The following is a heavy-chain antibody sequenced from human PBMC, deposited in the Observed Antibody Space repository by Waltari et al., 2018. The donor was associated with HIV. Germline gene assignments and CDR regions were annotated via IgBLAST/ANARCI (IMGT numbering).Heavy chain of an antibody. D-gene: IGHD7-27*01. Sequence: QVQLVESGGGVVQPGRSLRLSCAAPGFTFSGCALHWVRQAPDKGLEWVAVIWYDGSNKFYADSVKGRFTISRDNSKNTLHLQMNSLRAEDTAVYYCARGITQASWGHYYYGMDVWGQGTTVTVS. CDR3: ARGITQASWGHYYYGMDV. J-gene: IGHJ6*02. V-gene: IGHV3-33*01. CDR2: IWYDGSNK. CDR1: GFTFSGCA.